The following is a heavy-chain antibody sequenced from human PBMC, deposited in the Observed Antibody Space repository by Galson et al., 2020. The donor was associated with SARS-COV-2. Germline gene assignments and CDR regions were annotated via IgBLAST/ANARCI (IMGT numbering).Heavy chain of an antibody. CDR1: GGSVSSPNYY. CDR2: VYYTGNT. J-gene: IGHJ2*01. Sequence: SETLSLTCSVSGGSVSSPNYYWGWIRQPPGKGLEWIGSVYYTGNTYYNPSLKSRVTISVDTYKNQFSLNLSSVTAADTAIYYCAKYQAYGPRNTLWHFDLWGRGTLVTVSS. CDR3: AKYQAYGPRNTLWHFDL. D-gene: IGHD2-2*01. V-gene: IGHV4-39*01.